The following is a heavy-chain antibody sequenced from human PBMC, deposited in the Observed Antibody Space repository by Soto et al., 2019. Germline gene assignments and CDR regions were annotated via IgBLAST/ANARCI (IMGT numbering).Heavy chain of an antibody. J-gene: IGHJ6*02. Sequence: SSVKVSCKASGGTFNDYAFSWVRQAPGQGLEWMGGIIPIFGATNYAQLFQGRLTITADESTRTLYMELGSLRSDDTAVYYCAIPHSCHHYDMDLWCQGTTVTVS. D-gene: IGHD2-21*01. CDR2: IIPIFGAT. CDR1: GGTFNDYA. V-gene: IGHV1-69*13. CDR3: AIPHSCHHYDMDL.